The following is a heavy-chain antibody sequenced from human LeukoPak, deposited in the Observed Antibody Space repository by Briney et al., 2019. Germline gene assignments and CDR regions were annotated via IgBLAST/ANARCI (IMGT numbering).Heavy chain of an antibody. V-gene: IGHV1-2*02. CDR1: GYTFTGYY. Sequence: ASVKVSCKASGYTFTGYYMHWVRQAPGQGLEWMGWINPNSGGTNYAQKFQGRVTMTRDTSISTAYMELSRLRPDDTAVYYCARVRRSKDAFDIWGQGTMVTVSS. CDR2: INPNSGGT. J-gene: IGHJ3*02. CDR3: ARVRRSKDAFDI.